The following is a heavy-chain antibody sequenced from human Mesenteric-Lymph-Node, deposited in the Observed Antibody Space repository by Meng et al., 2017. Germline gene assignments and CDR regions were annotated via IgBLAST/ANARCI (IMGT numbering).Heavy chain of an antibody. CDR2: IKSKTDGGTT. Sequence: GGSLRLSCAASGFTFSNAWMSWVRQAPGKGLEWVGRIKSKTDGGTTDYAAPVKGRFTISRDDSKNTLYLQMNSLKTEDTAVYYCTTVTYVGPYVSDAFDIWGQGTMVTVSS. V-gene: IGHV3-15*01. CDR3: TTVTYVGPYVSDAFDI. D-gene: IGHD3-16*01. CDR1: GFTFSNAW. J-gene: IGHJ3*02.